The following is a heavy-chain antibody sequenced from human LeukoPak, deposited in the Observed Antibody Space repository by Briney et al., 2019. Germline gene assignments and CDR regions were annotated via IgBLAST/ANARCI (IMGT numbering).Heavy chain of an antibody. Sequence: GRSLRLSCAASGFTFSSYAMHWVRQAPGKGLEWVAVISYDGSNKYYADSVKGRFTISRDNSKNTLYLQMNSLRAEDTAVYYCATGFDYYYYYYMDVWGKGTTVTVSS. CDR3: ATGFDYYYYYYMDV. J-gene: IGHJ6*03. CDR1: GFTFSSYA. CDR2: ISYDGSNK. V-gene: IGHV3-30*04.